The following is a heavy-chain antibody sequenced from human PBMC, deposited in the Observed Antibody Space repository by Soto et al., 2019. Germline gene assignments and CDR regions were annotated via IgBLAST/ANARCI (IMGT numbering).Heavy chain of an antibody. CDR1: SDSISSYY. CDR3: ARGTSWQLPFDY. V-gene: IGHV4-59*01. CDR2: ISYSGST. D-gene: IGHD6-13*01. Sequence: SETLSLTCTVSSDSISSYYWSWIRQPPGKRLEWIGYISYSGSTDYNPSLKSRVTISGDTSKNQFSLKVSSVTAADTAVYYCARGTSWQLPFDYWGQGALVTVFS. J-gene: IGHJ4*02.